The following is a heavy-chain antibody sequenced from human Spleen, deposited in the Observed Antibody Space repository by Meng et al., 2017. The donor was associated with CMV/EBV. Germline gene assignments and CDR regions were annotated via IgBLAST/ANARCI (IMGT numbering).Heavy chain of an antibody. CDR3: ARVFCSSTSCPGSRFDP. CDR1: GYIFTKYA. D-gene: IGHD2-2*01. V-gene: IGHV1-18*01. CDR2: ISGYDGNT. J-gene: IGHJ5*02. Sequence: ASVKVSCKTSGYIFTKYAISWVRQAPGQGPEWMGWISGYDGNTYYAQKFQGRVIMTIVTSTRTGYMEMRSLRSNDTAVYYCARVFCSSTSCPGSRFDPWCQGTLVTVSS.